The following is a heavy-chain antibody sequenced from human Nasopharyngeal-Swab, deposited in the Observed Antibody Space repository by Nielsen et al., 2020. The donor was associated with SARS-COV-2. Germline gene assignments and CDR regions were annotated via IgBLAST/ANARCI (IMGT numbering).Heavy chain of an antibody. D-gene: IGHD2-2*01. CDR3: ARGRVVPAASRYGMDV. J-gene: IGHJ6*02. Sequence: RQAPGKGLEWIGYIYTSGSTNYNPSLKSRVTISVDTSKNQFSLKLSSVTAADTAVYYCARGRVVPAASRYGMDVWGQGTTVTVSS. V-gene: IGHV4-4*08. CDR2: IYTSGST.